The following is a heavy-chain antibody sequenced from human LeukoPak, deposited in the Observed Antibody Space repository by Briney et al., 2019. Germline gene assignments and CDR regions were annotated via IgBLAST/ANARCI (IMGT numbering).Heavy chain of an antibody. Sequence: SETLSLTCTVSGGSISSSSYYWGWIRQPPGKGLEWIGSIYYSGSTYYNPSLKSRVTISVDTSKNQFSLKLSSVTAADTAVYYCARDPSSGSYYYYYYYYMDVWGKGTTVTVSS. CDR2: IYYSGST. D-gene: IGHD3-10*01. J-gene: IGHJ6*03. CDR3: ARDPSSGSYYYYYYYYMDV. CDR1: GGSISSSSYY. V-gene: IGHV4-39*07.